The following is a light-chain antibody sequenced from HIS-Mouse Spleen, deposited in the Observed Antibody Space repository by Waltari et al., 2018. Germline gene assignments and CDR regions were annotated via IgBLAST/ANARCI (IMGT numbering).Light chain of an antibody. J-gene: IGLJ1*01. CDR1: SSDVGGYNY. V-gene: IGLV2-11*01. CDR2: EVS. CDR3: CSYAGSYTYV. Sequence: QSALTQPRSVSGSPGQSVTISCTGTSSDVGGYNYVSWYQQHPGKAPKLMIYEVSKRPSGVPDRVSGSKSGNTASLTISGLQAEDEADYYCCSYAGSYTYVFGTGTKVTVL.